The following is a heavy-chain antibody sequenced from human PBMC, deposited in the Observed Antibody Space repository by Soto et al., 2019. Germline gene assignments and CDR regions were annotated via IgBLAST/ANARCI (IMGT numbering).Heavy chain of an antibody. Sequence: QAHVVESGGGLVKPGASLRLSCTASGFTFSDCYMSWIRQAPGKGLEWVSYISSSGRTIFYADSVRGRFTISRDNANNSLYLIMNSLRGEDTAVYYCAAVGCWGNFDYWGQGTLVTVSS. D-gene: IGHD7-27*01. CDR1: GFTFSDCY. J-gene: IGHJ4*02. CDR2: ISSSGRTI. CDR3: AAVGCWGNFDY. V-gene: IGHV3-11*01.